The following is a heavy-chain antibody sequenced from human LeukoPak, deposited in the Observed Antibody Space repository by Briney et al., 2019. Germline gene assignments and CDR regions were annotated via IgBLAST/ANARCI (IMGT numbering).Heavy chain of an antibody. J-gene: IGHJ4*02. CDR2: IKQDGSEK. CDR1: GVMFPSYW. V-gene: IGHV3-7*04. D-gene: IGHD3-10*01. Sequence: GGSLRLSCAASGVMFPSYWMTWVRQAPGKGLEWVANIKQDGSEKYYVDSVKGRFTISRDNAKNSVYLEMNSLRAEDTAVYYCARRHHFGFLDSWGQGTLVTVSS. CDR3: ARRHHFGFLDS.